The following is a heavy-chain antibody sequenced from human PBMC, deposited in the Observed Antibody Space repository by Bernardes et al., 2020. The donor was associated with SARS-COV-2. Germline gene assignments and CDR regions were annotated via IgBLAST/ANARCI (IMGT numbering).Heavy chain of an antibody. Sequence: GGSLRLSCAASDFMFSNIAMTWVRQAPGKGLEWVAAISGSGGATYYAESVKGRFTISRDNSKTTLYLQMNSLRVEDSAVYYCGKTPYEDRVLYVDNWGQGTLVTVSS. CDR3: GKTPYEDRVLYVDN. D-gene: IGHD3-9*01. V-gene: IGHV3-23*01. CDR2: ISGSGGAT. J-gene: IGHJ4*02. CDR1: DFMFSNIA.